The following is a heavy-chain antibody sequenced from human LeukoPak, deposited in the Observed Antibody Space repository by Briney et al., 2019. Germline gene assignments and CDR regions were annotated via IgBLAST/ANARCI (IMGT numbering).Heavy chain of an antibody. Sequence: GWSLRLSCAASGFTFSSYFMSWVRQAPGKGLEGVSGISGSGGSTYYADFVKGRFTISRDNSKNTLYLQMNSLRAEDTAVHYCAKDKRMDVWGLGTTVTVSS. V-gene: IGHV3-23*01. J-gene: IGHJ6*02. CDR1: GFTFSSYF. CDR2: ISGSGGST. CDR3: AKDKRMDV.